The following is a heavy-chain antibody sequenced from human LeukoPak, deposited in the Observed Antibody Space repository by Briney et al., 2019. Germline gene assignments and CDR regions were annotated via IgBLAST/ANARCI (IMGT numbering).Heavy chain of an antibody. D-gene: IGHD1-26*01. J-gene: IGHJ4*02. CDR1: GLTFSNYV. CDR3: ARGGGFIVGGLGFDS. CDR2: ISNDGNNK. Sequence: GRSLRLSCAAPGLTFSNYVMHWVRQAPGKGLEWVALISNDGNNKFYVDSVRGRFTISRDNPKNTLYLQMNSLRTEDTALYYCARGGGFIVGGLGFDSWGQGTLVIVSS. V-gene: IGHV3-30-3*01.